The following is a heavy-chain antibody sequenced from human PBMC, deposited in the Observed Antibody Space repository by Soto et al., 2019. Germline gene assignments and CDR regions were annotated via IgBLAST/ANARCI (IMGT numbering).Heavy chain of an antibody. CDR3: AKDLRDPWFGELFYYGVDV. CDR1: GFRFDDYA. V-gene: IGHV3-9*01. J-gene: IGHJ6*02. Sequence: GGSLRLSCVASGFRFDDYAMHWVRQVPGKGLEWVSGISWNSGGIGYADSVKGRFTSSRDKAKNSPYLQMNILIAEDTALSSCAKDLRDPWFGELFYYGVDVWAQGTTVTVSS. CDR2: ISWNSGGI. D-gene: IGHD3-10*01.